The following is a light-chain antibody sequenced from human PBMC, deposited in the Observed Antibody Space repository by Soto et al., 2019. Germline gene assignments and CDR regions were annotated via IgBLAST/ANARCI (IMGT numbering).Light chain of an antibody. CDR3: SSYAGSGNGV. J-gene: IGLJ3*02. Sequence: QSALTQPPSASGSPGQSVTISCTGASSDVGGYNSVSWYQQHPGKAPKLIISEVNSGVPDRFSGSKSGNTASLTVSGLQAEDEADYYCSSYAGSGNGVFGGGTKVTVL. CDR2: EV. V-gene: IGLV2-8*01. CDR1: SSDVGGYNS.